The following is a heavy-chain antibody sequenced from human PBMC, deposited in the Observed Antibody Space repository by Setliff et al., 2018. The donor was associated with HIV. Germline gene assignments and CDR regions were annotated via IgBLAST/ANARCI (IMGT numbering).Heavy chain of an antibody. CDR3: AKPRLFDSFDV. J-gene: IGHJ3*01. Sequence: ASVKVSCKALTFLVTGYNIHWVRLAPGHGPEWLGRINPNNGGTDYAQKFQGRVTMSLDTSTNTVYLELKGLTSDDTAVYYCAKPRLFDSFDVWGPGTVVTVS. CDR1: TFLVTGYN. CDR2: INPNNGGT. D-gene: IGHD2-21*01. V-gene: IGHV1-2*06.